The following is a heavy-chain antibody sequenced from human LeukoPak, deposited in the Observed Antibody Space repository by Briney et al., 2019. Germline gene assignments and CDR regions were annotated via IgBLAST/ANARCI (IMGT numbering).Heavy chain of an antibody. CDR3: ARDLRFLEWLLYGDAFDI. D-gene: IGHD3-3*01. V-gene: IGHV3-7*01. CDR1: GFTFSSYW. Sequence: GGSLRLSCAASGFTFSSYWMSWVRQAPGKGLEWVANIKQDGSEKYYVDSVKGGFTISRDNAKNSLHLQMNSLRAEDTAVYYCARDLRFLEWLLYGDAFDIWGQGTMVTVSS. J-gene: IGHJ3*02. CDR2: IKQDGSEK.